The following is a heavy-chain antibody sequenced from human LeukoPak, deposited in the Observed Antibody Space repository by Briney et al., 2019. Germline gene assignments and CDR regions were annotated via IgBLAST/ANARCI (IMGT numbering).Heavy chain of an antibody. CDR3: AKGNGDQGIHPDY. D-gene: IGHD4-17*01. CDR2: ISGSGGRT. CDR1: GITFSTYA. V-gene: IGHV3-23*01. J-gene: IGHJ4*02. Sequence: GGSLRLSCAASGITFSTYAMSWVRQAPGKGLEWVSAISGSGGRTYYADSVKGRFTISRDNSKNTLYLQMNSLRADDTAVYYCAKGNGDQGIHPDYWGQGTQVTVSS.